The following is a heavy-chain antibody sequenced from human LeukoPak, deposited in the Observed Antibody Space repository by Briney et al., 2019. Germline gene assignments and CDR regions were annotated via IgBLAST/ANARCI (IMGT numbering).Heavy chain of an antibody. V-gene: IGHV4-34*01. J-gene: IGHJ4*02. CDR1: GGSFSGYY. CDR3: ARTYSSSWNYYFDY. D-gene: IGHD6-13*01. CDR2: INHSGST. Sequence: SETLSLTCAVYGGSFSGYYWSWIRQPPEKGLEWIGEINHSGSTNYNPSLKSRVTISVDTSKNQFSLKLSSVTAADTAVYYCARTYSSSWNYYFDYWGQGTLVAVSS.